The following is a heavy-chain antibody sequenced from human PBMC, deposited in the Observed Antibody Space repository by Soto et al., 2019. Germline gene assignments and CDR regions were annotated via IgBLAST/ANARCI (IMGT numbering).Heavy chain of an antibody. CDR3: ARGVGAYYFDY. D-gene: IGHD1-26*01. Sequence: QVQLVQSGAEVKKPGSSVKVSCKASGGTFSTYAITWVRRAPGQGLEWLGGIIPIFGTTDYARKFQGRVTITAAESTSTVFIELSSLTSEDTAVYYCARGVGAYYFDYWGQGTLVTVSS. J-gene: IGHJ4*02. CDR2: IIPIFGTT. CDR1: GGTFSTYA. V-gene: IGHV1-69*01.